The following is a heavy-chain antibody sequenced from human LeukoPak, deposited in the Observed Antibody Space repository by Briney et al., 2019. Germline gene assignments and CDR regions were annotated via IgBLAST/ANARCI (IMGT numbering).Heavy chain of an antibody. V-gene: IGHV3-7*03. D-gene: IGHD3-22*01. Sequence: GGSLRLSCAASGFTFSSYWMSWVRQAPGKGLEWVANIKQDGSEKYYVDSVKGRFTISRDNAKNSLYLQMNSLRAEDTAVYYCAIDPYYYDSSGYHWGQGTLVTVSS. CDR2: IKQDGSEK. CDR3: AIDPYYYDSSGYH. CDR1: GFTFSSYW. J-gene: IGHJ4*02.